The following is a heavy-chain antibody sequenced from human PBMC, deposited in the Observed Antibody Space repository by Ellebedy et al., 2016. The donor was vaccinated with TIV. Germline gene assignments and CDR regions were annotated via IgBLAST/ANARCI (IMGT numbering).Heavy chain of an antibody. J-gene: IGHJ4*02. Sequence: GESLKISCAASRFTFSTSYMTWVRQAPGKGLEWVAAISPDGSETFYVDSVRGRFAISRDNAKGSLDLQMNSLRADDTALYFCARNPDYGANDYWGQGTLVTVSS. D-gene: IGHD3-16*01. CDR3: ARNPDYGANDY. CDR2: ISPDGSET. CDR1: RFTFSTSY. V-gene: IGHV3-7*03.